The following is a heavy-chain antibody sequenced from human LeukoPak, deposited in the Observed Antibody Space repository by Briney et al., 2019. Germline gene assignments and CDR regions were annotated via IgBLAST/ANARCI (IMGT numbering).Heavy chain of an antibody. CDR2: FYYSGTS. J-gene: IGHJ4*02. CDR3: ARHYYGDVYYFDF. CDR1: GGSISDYY. D-gene: IGHD3-16*01. Sequence: SETLSLTCTVSGGSISDYYWSWLRQPPGKGLEWIGYFYYSGTSRYNPSLKSRVTFSADTSENQFSLKLTSVTAVDTAVYYCARHYYGDVYYFDFWGQGTLVTVSS. V-gene: IGHV4-59*08.